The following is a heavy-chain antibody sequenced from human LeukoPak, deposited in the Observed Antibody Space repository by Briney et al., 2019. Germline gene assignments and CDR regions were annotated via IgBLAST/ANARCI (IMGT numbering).Heavy chain of an antibody. CDR2: IIPIFGTT. V-gene: IGHV1-69*05. CDR3: ARGRRPGSYVNGVDY. D-gene: IGHD3-10*01. Sequence: SVKVSCKASGGPFSSYTITWLRQAPGQGLEWMGGIIPIFGTTNYAQKFQGRVTITTDESTSTAYLELSSLRSDDTALYYCARGRRPGSYVNGVDYWGQGTLIPVSS. J-gene: IGHJ4*02. CDR1: GGPFSSYT.